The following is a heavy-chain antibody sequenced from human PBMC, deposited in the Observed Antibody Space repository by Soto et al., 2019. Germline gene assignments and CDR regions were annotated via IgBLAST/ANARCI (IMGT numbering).Heavy chain of an antibody. CDR1: GYSFTSHY. Sequence: QVQLVQSGAEVRKPGASVKLSCKASGYSFTSHYIHWVRQAPGQGLEWMGIINPSDRTTRYAQKFLGRVSMTRDTSTASVYMELSSLRSEDAAVYYCARSYVTSRPLDYWGQGTLVTVSS. CDR3: ARSYVTSRPLDY. J-gene: IGHJ4*02. V-gene: IGHV1-46*01. CDR2: INPSDRTT. D-gene: IGHD6-6*01.